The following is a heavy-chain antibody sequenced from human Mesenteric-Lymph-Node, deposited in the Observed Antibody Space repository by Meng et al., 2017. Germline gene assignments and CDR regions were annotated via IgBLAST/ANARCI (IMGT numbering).Heavy chain of an antibody. CDR3: ASRMDETDDY. J-gene: IGHJ4*02. CDR1: GGTFSNYA. Sequence: QVQLVQAGAEVKKPGSSVRVSCEASGGTFSNYAISWVRQAPGQGLEWMGGIIPIFGTANYAQKFQGRVTITADKSTSTAYMELSSLRSEDTAVYYCASRMDETDDYWGQGTLVTVSS. V-gene: IGHV1-69*06. D-gene: IGHD1-1*01. CDR2: IIPIFGTA.